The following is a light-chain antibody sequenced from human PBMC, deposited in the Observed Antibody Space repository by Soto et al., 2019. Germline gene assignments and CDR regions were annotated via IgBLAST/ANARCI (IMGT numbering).Light chain of an antibody. Sequence: DIQMTQSPSSLSASVGDRVTMTCRASQTISSYLNWYQQKPGKAPNLLIYAASSLQSGVPSRFSGSGSGTDVTLTIHSLQPEDFAIYYCQQTYSTPRTFGQGTKVEIK. J-gene: IGKJ1*01. V-gene: IGKV1-39*01. CDR3: QQTYSTPRT. CDR1: QTISSY. CDR2: AAS.